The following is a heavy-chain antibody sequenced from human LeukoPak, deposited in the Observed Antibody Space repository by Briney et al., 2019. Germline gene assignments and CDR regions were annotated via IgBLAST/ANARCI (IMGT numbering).Heavy chain of an antibody. D-gene: IGHD5-18*01. V-gene: IGHV1-8*01. Sequence: ASVKVSCKASGYTFTSYDINWVRQAPGQGLEWMGWMNPNSGNTGYAQKFQGRVTMTRNTSISTAYMELSSLRSEDTAVYYCARGFFRRYSYGTYWGQGTLVTVSS. CDR3: ARGFFRRYSYGTY. CDR2: MNPNSGNT. CDR1: GYTFTSYD. J-gene: IGHJ4*02.